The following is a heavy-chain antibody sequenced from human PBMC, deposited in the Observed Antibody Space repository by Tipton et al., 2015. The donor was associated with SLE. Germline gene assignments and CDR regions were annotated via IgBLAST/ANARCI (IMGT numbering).Heavy chain of an antibody. CDR3: ASGIWSAYSLGVYYMDV. Sequence: TLSLTCTVSGDSSSSYHWSWIRQAPGKGLEWVGDIDYSGTTNYNPSLKSRVTISVATSKNQFSLELGSVTAADTVVYYCASGIWSAYSLGVYYMDVWGKGATVTVSS. CDR2: IDYSGTT. J-gene: IGHJ6*03. D-gene: IGHD3-3*01. CDR1: GDSSSSYH. V-gene: IGHV4-59*01.